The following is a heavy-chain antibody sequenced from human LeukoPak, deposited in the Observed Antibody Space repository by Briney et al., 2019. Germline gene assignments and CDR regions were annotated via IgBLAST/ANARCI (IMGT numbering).Heavy chain of an antibody. V-gene: IGHV4-34*01. CDR3: ARGSYSSSWRISYYFDY. D-gene: IGHD6-13*01. CDR2: VNHSGST. Sequence: SETLSLTCAVYGGSFSGYYWSWIRQPPGKGLGWIGEVNHSGSTNYNPSPKSRVTISVDTSKNQFSLKLSSVTAADTAVYYCARGSYSSSWRISYYFDYWGQGTLVTVSS. CDR1: GGSFSGYY. J-gene: IGHJ4*02.